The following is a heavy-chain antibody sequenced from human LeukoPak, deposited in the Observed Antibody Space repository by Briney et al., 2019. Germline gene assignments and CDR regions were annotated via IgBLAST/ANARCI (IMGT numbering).Heavy chain of an antibody. CDR2: IYYSGST. CDR3: ARPLSYYDSSGYYSNWFDP. Sequence: SETLSLTCTVSGGSISSYYWSWIRQPPGKGLEWIGYIYYSGSTNYNPSLKSRVTISVDTSKNQFSLKLSSVTAADTAVYYCARPLSYYDSSGYYSNWFDPWGQGTLVTVSS. J-gene: IGHJ5*02. CDR1: GGSISSYY. V-gene: IGHV4-59*08. D-gene: IGHD3-22*01.